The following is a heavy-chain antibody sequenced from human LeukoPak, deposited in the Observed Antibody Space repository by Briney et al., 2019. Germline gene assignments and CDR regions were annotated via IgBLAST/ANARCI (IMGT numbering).Heavy chain of an antibody. J-gene: IGHJ4*02. D-gene: IGHD1-1*01. CDR1: GYSISSGYY. CDR3: ARASHWNQLHYFDY. V-gene: IGHV4-38-2*02. CDR2: IYHSGST. Sequence: NASETLSLTCIVSGYSISSGYYWGWIRQPPGKGLEWIGSIYHSGSTNYNPSLKGRVTISVDKSKNQFSLKLSSVTAADTAVYYCARASHWNQLHYFDYWGQGTLVTVSS.